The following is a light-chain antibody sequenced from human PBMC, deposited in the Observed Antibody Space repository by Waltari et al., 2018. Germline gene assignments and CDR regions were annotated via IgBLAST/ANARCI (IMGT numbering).Light chain of an antibody. Sequence: QSALTQPASVSGSPGQSITLTCTGTSSDVRSYNYVSWYQQYPGKAPKLLIYAVPPRPSGVSDRFSGSKSGNTASLTISGLQAEDEADYYCCSYAGDSLYVFGTGTTVTV. CDR3: CSYAGDSLYV. CDR2: AVP. J-gene: IGLJ1*01. V-gene: IGLV2-23*02. CDR1: SSDVRSYNY.